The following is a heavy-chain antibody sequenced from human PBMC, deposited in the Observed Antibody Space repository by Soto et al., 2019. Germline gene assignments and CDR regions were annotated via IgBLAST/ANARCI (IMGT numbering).Heavy chain of an antibody. CDR3: ATYDSSGNFDY. D-gene: IGHD3-22*01. V-gene: IGHV4-59*01. CDR1: GGSILSYY. Sequence: PSETLSLTCTVSGGSILSYYWSWIRQPPGKGLECIGYIYYSGSTTYNPSLKSRVTISVDTSKNQFSLKLTSVTAADTAVYYCATYDSSGNFDYWGQGTLVTVSS. CDR2: IYYSGST. J-gene: IGHJ4*02.